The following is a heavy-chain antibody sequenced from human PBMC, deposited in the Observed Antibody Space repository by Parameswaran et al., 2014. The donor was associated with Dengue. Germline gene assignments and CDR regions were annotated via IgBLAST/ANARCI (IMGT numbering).Heavy chain of an antibody. CDR2: IYPGDSDT. D-gene: IGHD3-22*01. J-gene: IGHJ4*02. Sequence: VRQMPGKGLEWMGIIYPGDSDTRYSPSFQGQVTISADKSISTAYLQWSSLKASDTAMYYCARGRDDSSGYPVYSYDYWGQGTLVTVSS. V-gene: IGHV5-51*01. CDR3: ARGRDDSSGYPVYSYDY.